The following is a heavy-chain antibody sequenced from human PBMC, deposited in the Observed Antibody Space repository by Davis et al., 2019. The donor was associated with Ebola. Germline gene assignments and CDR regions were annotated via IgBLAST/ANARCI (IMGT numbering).Heavy chain of an antibody. CDR3: AREEMATTLRY. V-gene: IGHV1-69*05. CDR2: IIPIFGTA. D-gene: IGHD5-24*01. CDR1: GGTFSSYA. Sequence: SVKVSCKASGGTFSSYAISWVRQAPGQGLEWMGGIIPIFGTANYAQKFQGRVTITRDTSASTAYMELSSLKSEDTAVYYCAREEMATTLRYWGQGTLVTVSS. J-gene: IGHJ4*02.